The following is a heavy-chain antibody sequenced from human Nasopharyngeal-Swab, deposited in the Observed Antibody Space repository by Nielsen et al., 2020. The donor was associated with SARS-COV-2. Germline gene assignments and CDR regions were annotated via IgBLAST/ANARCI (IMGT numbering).Heavy chain of an antibody. CDR2: IFSNDEK. J-gene: IGHJ6*02. V-gene: IGHV2-26*01. CDR3: ARIKRYSSSSGADYYYGMDV. Sequence: RQAPGKALEWLAHIFSNDEKSYSTSLKSRLTISKDTSKSQVVLTMTNMDPVDTATYYCARIKRYSSSSGADYYYGMDVRGQGTTVTVSS. D-gene: IGHD6-6*01.